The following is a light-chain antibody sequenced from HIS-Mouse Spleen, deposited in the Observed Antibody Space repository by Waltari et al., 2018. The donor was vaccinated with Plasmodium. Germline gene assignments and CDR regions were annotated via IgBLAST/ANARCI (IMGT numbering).Light chain of an antibody. CDR1: SVHSSYA. V-gene: IGLV4-69*01. Sequence: QLVLTQSPSASASLGASVKLTCTLSSVHSSYAIAWHQQQPDKGPRYLMKLNSDGSQSKGDVITVRCSGSSSGAERYLTISSLQSEDEADYYCQTWGTGMGVFGGGTKLTVL. J-gene: IGLJ2*01. CDR3: QTWGTGMGV. CDR2: LNSDGSQ.